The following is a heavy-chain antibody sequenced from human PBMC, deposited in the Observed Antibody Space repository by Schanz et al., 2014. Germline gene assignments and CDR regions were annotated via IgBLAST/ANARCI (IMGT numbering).Heavy chain of an antibody. CDR1: GGTFTSYA. J-gene: IGHJ6*02. CDR3: ATIGVNDYWRFGLDL. Sequence: QVQLVQSGAEVRKPGSSVRVSCKASGGTFTSYAFRWVRQAPGQGLEWMGRIIPIVDITNYAQKFLGRVTITADKSTSTAYMELKSLRSADTAVYYCATIGVNDYWRFGLDLWGQGTTVTVSS. CDR2: IIPIVDIT. V-gene: IGHV1-69*04. D-gene: IGHD3-16*01.